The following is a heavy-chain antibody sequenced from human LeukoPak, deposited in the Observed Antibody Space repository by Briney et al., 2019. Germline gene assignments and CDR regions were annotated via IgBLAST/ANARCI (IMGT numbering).Heavy chain of an antibody. D-gene: IGHD5-12*01. J-gene: IGHJ1*01. CDR2: VSWNSGSI. CDR1: GFTFDDYA. CDR3: AKEGYSGYEH. V-gene: IGHV3-9*03. Sequence: GRSLRLSCAASGFTFDDYAMHWVRQAPGKGLEWVSGVSWNSGSIGYADSVKGRFTISRDNAKNSLYLQMNSLRAEDMALYYCAKEGYSGYEHWGQGTLVTVSS.